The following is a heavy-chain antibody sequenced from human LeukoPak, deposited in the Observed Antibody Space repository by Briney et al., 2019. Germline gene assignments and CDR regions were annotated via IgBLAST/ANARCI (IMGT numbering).Heavy chain of an antibody. V-gene: IGHV1-69*04. D-gene: IGHD6-6*01. Sequence: GASVKVSCKASGGTFSSYAISWVRQAPGQGLEWMGRIIPIFGIANYAQKFQGRVTITADKSTSTAYMELSSLRSEDTAVYYCASASNEQLVGEGWFDPWGQGTLVTVSS. J-gene: IGHJ5*02. CDR1: GGTFSSYA. CDR2: IIPIFGIA. CDR3: ASASNEQLVGEGWFDP.